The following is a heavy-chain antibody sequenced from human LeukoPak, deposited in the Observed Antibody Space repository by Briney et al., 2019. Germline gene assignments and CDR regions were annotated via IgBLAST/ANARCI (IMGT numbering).Heavy chain of an antibody. CDR2: INHSGST. CDR1: GESFSGYY. CDR3: ARGHPFDS. V-gene: IGHV4-34*01. J-gene: IGHJ5*01. Sequence: SETLSLTCAVYGESFSGYYWSWIRQPPGKGLEWIGEINHSGSTNYNPSLKSRVTISVDTSKNQFSLKLTSVTAADTAVYYCARGHPFDSWGQGTLVTVSS.